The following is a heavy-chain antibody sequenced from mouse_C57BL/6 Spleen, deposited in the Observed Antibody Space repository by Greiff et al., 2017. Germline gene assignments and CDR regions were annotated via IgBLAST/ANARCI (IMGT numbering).Heavy chain of an antibody. CDR3: ARGTVVAMDD. CDR2: SSSGSSTI. D-gene: IGHD1-1*01. CDR1: GFTFSDYG. Sequence: EVQLVESGGGLVKPGGSLKLSCAASGFTFSDYGMHWVRQAPEQGLEWVAYSSSGSSTIYYADTVKGRFTISRDNAKNTLFLQMTSLRSEDTAMYYCARGTVVAMDDWGQGTSVTVSA. V-gene: IGHV5-17*01. J-gene: IGHJ4*01.